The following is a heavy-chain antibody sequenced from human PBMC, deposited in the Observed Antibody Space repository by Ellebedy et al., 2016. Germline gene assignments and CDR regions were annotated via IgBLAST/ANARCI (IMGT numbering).Heavy chain of an antibody. CDR3: ATYTAHFQD. D-gene: IGHD2-2*02. CDR1: GDSVTSDTYF. Sequence: SETLSLTCTVSGDSVTSDTYFWSWIRQPPGKGLEWIGYIYYSGSTNYNPSLKSRVTMSVDISKNQFSLRLSSVTAADTAVYYCATYTAHFQDWGQGTLVTVSS. V-gene: IGHV4-61*01. J-gene: IGHJ1*01. CDR2: IYYSGST.